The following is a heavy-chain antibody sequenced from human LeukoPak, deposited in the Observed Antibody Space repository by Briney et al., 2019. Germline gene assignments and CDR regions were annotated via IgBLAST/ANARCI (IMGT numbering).Heavy chain of an antibody. CDR1: GFTFSRFW. CDR2: INSDGSNT. CDR3: ARGNPNRNALDL. D-gene: IGHD1-14*01. V-gene: IGHV3-74*01. Sequence: GGSLRLSCAASGFTFSRFWMHWVRQAPGKGLVWVSRINSDGSNTSYADFVRGRFTISRDNAKNSLFLQMNSLRGEDTAVYYCARGNPNRNALDLWGQGTMVTISS. J-gene: IGHJ3*01.